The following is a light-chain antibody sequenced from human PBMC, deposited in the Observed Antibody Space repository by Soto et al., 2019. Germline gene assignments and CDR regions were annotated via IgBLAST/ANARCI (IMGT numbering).Light chain of an antibody. V-gene: IGKV1-39*01. CDR1: QSIRNY. J-gene: IGKJ5*01. Sequence: DIQMTQFPSSLSASVRDRFTITCRASQSIRNYLNWYQQKPGKAPKLLIYAASSLQSGVPSRFSGRGSGTDFTLTISSLQPEDFATYYCQQSYSTPRITCGQGTRLE. CDR3: QQSYSTPRIT. CDR2: AAS.